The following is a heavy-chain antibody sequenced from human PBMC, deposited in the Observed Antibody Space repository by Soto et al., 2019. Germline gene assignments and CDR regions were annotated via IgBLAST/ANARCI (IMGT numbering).Heavy chain of an antibody. D-gene: IGHD1-1*01. V-gene: IGHV1-46*03. CDR1: GYTCTGYY. CDR2: INPIGGSS. J-gene: IGHJ3*02. Sequence: ASVKVSCKASGYTCTGYYIHWVRQAPGQGLEWMGRINPIGGSSIYAQRLQGRVTMIRDASTGTVYMELSSLRSEDSAVYFCTRDDTTTGAFDIWGQGTMVT. CDR3: TRDDTTTGAFDI.